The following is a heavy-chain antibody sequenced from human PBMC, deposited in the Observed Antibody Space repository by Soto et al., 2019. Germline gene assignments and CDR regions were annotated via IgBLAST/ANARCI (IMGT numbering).Heavy chain of an antibody. CDR3: ARDQDNCDYVRVFDP. V-gene: IGHV1-69*08. CDR2: IIPILGIA. Sequence: QVQLVQSGAEVKKPGSSVKVSCKASGGTFSSYTINWVRQAPGQGLEWMGRIIPILGIANYAQKFQGRVTITADKSTSTAYMELSSLRSEDTAVYYCARDQDNCDYVRVFDPWGQGTLVTVSS. J-gene: IGHJ5*02. CDR1: GGTFSSYT. D-gene: IGHD4-17*01.